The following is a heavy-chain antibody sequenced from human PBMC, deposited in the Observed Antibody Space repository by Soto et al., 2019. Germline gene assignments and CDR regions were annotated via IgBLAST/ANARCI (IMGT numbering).Heavy chain of an antibody. V-gene: IGHV1-69*06. Sequence: QVQLVQSGAEVKKPGSSVKVSCKASGGTFSTNPISWVRQAPGQGLEWMGGTGSGTGPGNHAQKFQGRLTITVDKSTSSVYLGLSRPSSEDTAVYYCARRASVGFYRYFDSWGQGTLVTVSS. CDR3: ARRASVGFYRYFDS. CDR2: TGSGTGPG. D-gene: IGHD3-10*01. J-gene: IGHJ4*02. CDR1: GGTFSTNP.